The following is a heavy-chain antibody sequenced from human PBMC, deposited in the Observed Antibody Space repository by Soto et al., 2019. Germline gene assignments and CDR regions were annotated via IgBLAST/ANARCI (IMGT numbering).Heavy chain of an antibody. CDR2: IYPGDSDT. CDR3: ARQGGITMVRGNYYYGMDV. Sequence: GESLKISCKGSGYSFTSYWIGWVRQMPGKGLEWMGIIYPGDSDTRYSPPFQGQVPISADKSISTAYLQWSSLKASDTAMYYCARQGGITMVRGNYYYGMDVWGQGTTVTVSS. CDR1: GYSFTSYW. V-gene: IGHV5-51*01. J-gene: IGHJ6*02. D-gene: IGHD3-10*01.